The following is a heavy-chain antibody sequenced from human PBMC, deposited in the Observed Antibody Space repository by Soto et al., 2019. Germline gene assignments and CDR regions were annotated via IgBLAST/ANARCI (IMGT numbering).Heavy chain of an antibody. CDR2: IYWNDDK. J-gene: IGHJ4*02. D-gene: IGHD5-12*01. V-gene: IGHV2-5*01. Sequence: GSGPTLVNPTQTLTLTCTFSGFSLSTSGVGVGWIRQPPGKALEWLALIYWNDDKRYSPSLKSRLTITKDTSKNQVVLTMTNMDPVDTATYYCARQPYRVATITSAFDYWGQGTLVTVSS. CDR3: ARQPYRVATITSAFDY. CDR1: GFSLSTSGVG.